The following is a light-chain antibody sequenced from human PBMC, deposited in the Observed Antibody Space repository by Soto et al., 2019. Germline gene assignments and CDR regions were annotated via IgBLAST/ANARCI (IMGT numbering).Light chain of an antibody. CDR1: QSPGIW. CDR2: DVS. J-gene: IGKJ4*01. V-gene: IGKV1-5*01. Sequence: IQMTQSPSTLSASVGDRVIITCRASQSPGIWLASYHQKPGPAPVLLSYDVSRLESGVPSTFRGSGSDTEFTLTISTLQPDDFVTHYGNHYFNTPLTPGGGTKVDIK. CDR3: NHYFNTPLT.